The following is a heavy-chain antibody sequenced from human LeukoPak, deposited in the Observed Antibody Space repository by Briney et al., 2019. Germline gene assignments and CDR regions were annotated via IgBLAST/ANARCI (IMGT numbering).Heavy chain of an antibody. D-gene: IGHD5-18*01. V-gene: IGHV4-39*07. CDR2: IYYSGST. CDR3: ASRDTAMVLPFDY. Sequence: PSETLSLTCTVSGGSISSSSYYWGWIRQPPGKGLEWIGSIYYSGSTYYNPSLKSRVTISVDTSKNQFSLKLSSVTAADTAVYYCASRDTAMVLPFDYWGQGTLVTVSS. CDR1: GGSISSSSYY. J-gene: IGHJ4*02.